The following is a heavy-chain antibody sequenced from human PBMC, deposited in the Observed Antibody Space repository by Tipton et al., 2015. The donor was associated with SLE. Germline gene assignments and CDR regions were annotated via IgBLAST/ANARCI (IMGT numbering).Heavy chain of an antibody. D-gene: IGHD1-26*01. J-gene: IGHJ6*03. CDR2: IYYRGNT. CDR1: QNSLRSGYS. CDR3: ARENSGSLDVGYYYYMDV. V-gene: IGHV4-38-2*02. Sequence: TLSLTCTVSQNSLRSGYSWGWIRQAPGKGLEWIGSIYYRGNTYYNPSLESRLSLSIDTTNNFFSLTLTSVTAADTALYYCARENSGSLDVGYYYYMDVWGRGTTVTVSS.